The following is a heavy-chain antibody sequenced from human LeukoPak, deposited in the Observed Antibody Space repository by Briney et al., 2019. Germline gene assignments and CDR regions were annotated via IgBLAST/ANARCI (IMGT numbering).Heavy chain of an antibody. D-gene: IGHD2-15*01. CDR1: GFTFSDYF. CDR3: ARRVDATRWFDP. V-gene: IGHV3-74*01. Sequence: GGSLRLSCSASGFTFSDYFMHWVRQAPGEGLVWVSRINGDGTTTIYADSVKGRFTISGDNAKNTLYLQMNSLRAEDTAIYYCARRVDATRWFDPWGQGTLVTVSS. J-gene: IGHJ5*02. CDR2: INGDGTTT.